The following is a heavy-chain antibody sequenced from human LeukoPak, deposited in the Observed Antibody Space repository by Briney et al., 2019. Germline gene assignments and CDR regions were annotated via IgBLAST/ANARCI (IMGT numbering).Heavy chain of an antibody. CDR3: AREGRMTGTTAPDY. V-gene: IGHV1-8*03. Sequence: ASVKVSCKASGYTFTSYGISWVRQAPGQGLEWMGWMNPNSGNTDYAQKFQGRVTITRNSSISTAYMELSSLRSEDTAVYYCAREGRMTGTTAPDYWGQGTLVTVSS. CDR2: MNPNSGNT. D-gene: IGHD1-7*01. J-gene: IGHJ4*02. CDR1: GYTFTSYG.